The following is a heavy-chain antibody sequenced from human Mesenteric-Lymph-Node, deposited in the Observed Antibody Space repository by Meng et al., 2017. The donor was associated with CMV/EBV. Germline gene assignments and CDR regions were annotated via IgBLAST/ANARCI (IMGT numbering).Heavy chain of an antibody. J-gene: IGHJ4*02. D-gene: IGHD3-3*01. V-gene: IGHV3-30*02. CDR1: GFTFNDYG. CDR3: AKEVFRFLEWHPLDY. CDR2: IRYDGSNE. Sequence: GESLKISCAASGFTFNDYGIHWVRQAPGKGPEWVAFIRYDGSNEYYGDSVKGRFTISRDNSKNTVYLQMNSLRVEDTAVYYCAKEVFRFLEWHPLDYWGQGTLVTVSS.